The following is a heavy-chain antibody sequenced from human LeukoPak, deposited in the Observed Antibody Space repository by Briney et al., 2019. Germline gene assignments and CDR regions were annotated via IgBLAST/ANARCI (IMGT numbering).Heavy chain of an antibody. Sequence: SETLSLTCTVSGGSISSGDYYWSWIRQPPGKGLEWIGYIYYSGSTYYNPSLKSRVTISVDTSKNQFSLKLSSVTAADTAVYYCARVFGGYYDILTGWRYYFDYWGQGTLVTVSS. J-gene: IGHJ4*02. CDR3: ARVFGGYYDILTGWRYYFDY. CDR1: GGSISSGDYY. D-gene: IGHD3-9*01. V-gene: IGHV4-30-4*01. CDR2: IYYSGST.